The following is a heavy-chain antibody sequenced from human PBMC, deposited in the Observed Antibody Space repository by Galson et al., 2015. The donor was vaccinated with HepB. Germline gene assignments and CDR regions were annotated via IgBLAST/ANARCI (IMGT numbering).Heavy chain of an antibody. CDR1: GGSISSYY. Sequence: SETLSLTCTVSGGSISSYYWSWIRQPAGKGLEWIGRIYTSGSTNYNPSLKSRVTMSVDTSKNQFSLKLSSVTAADTAVYYCAREDGYCTNGVCYTWATNWFDPWGQGTLVTVSS. D-gene: IGHD2-8*01. CDR3: AREDGYCTNGVCYTWATNWFDP. J-gene: IGHJ5*02. V-gene: IGHV4-4*07. CDR2: IYTSGST.